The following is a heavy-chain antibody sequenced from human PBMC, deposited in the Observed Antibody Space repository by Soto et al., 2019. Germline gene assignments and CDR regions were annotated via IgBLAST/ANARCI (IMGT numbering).Heavy chain of an antibody. CDR2: ISSSSSTI. J-gene: IGHJ4*02. D-gene: IGHD2-15*01. V-gene: IGHV3-48*01. CDR1: GFTFSSYS. Sequence: GGSLRLSCAASGFTFSSYSMNWVRQAPGKGLEWVSYISSSSSTIYYADSVKGRFTISRDNAKNSLYLQMDSLRAEDTAVYYCARDKGRSPLDYWGQGTLVTVSS. CDR3: ARDKGRSPLDY.